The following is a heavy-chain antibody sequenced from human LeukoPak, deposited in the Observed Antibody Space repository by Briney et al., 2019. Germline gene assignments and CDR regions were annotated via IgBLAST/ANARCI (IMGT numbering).Heavy chain of an antibody. CDR2: IIPIFGTA. V-gene: IGHV1-69*06. J-gene: IGHJ6*03. Sequence: GSSVKVSCKASGGTFSSYAISWVRQAPGQGLEWMGGIIPIFGTANYAQKFQGRVTITADKSTSTAYMELSSLRSEDTAVYYCARVGGRRSAPGDYYYYYMDVWGKGTTVTVSS. D-gene: IGHD5-12*01. CDR1: GGTFSSYA. CDR3: ARVGGRRSAPGDYYYYYMDV.